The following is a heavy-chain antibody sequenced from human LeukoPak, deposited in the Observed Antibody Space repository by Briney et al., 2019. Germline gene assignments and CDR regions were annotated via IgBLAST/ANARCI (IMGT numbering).Heavy chain of an antibody. CDR1: GGSFSGYY. CDR2: INHSGST. D-gene: IGHD5-12*01. CDR3: ARELGTKAMDV. Sequence: SETLSLTCVVYGGSFSGYYWSWIRQSPGKGLEWIGEINHSGSTNYNPSLKSRVTISVDRSKNQFSLKLSSVTAADTAVYYCARELGTKAMDVWGQGTTVTVSS. J-gene: IGHJ6*02. V-gene: IGHV4-34*01.